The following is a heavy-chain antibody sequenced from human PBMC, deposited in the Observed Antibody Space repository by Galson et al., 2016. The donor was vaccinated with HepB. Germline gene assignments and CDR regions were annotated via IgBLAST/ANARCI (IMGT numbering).Heavy chain of an antibody. CDR2: IKTKSDGGTT. D-gene: IGHD5-18*01. V-gene: IGHV3-15*01. Sequence: SLRLSCAASGFTFSDAWMSWVRQAPGKGLEWVGRIKTKSDGGTTDFAAPVKGRFTISRDDSKDMLYLQMNSLKTEDTAVYYCATVGRIQRWSNIPPGKYFYYIDVWGQGTTVTVSS. CDR1: GFTFSDAW. J-gene: IGHJ6*03. CDR3: ATVGRIQRWSNIPPGKYFYYIDV.